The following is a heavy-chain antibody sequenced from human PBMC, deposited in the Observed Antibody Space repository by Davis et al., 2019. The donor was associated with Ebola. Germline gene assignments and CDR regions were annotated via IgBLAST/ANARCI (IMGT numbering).Heavy chain of an antibody. J-gene: IGHJ4*02. D-gene: IGHD5-24*01. V-gene: IGHV4-39*01. CDR3: ASTGEMATNDY. CDR1: GGSISSSSYY. Sequence: MPSETLSLTCTVSGGSISSSSYYWGWIRQPPGKGLEWIGSIYYSGSTYYNPSLKSRVTISVDTSKNQFSLKLSSVTAADTAVYYCASTGEMATNDYWGQGTLVTVSS. CDR2: IYYSGST.